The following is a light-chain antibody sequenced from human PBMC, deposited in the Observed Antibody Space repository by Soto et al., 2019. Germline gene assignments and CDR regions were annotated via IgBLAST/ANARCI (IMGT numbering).Light chain of an antibody. CDR1: QSVDSTF. V-gene: IGKV3-20*01. CDR2: GAS. J-gene: IGKJ1*01. CDR3: QQYMSSVT. Sequence: EIVLTQSPGSLSLSPGERATLSCRASQSVDSTFFAWYQKKPGQAPRLIIYGASKRATGIPDRFSGSGSGTDFTLTISRLEPEDFAVYYCQQYMSSVTFGQGTKVEIK.